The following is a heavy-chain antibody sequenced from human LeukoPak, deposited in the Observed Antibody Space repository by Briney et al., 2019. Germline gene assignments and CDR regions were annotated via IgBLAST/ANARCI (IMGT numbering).Heavy chain of an antibody. D-gene: IGHD3-3*01. CDR1: GYTFTGYY. Sequence: GASVKVSCKASGYTFTGYYMHWVRQAPGQGLEWMGWINPNSGGTNYAQKFQGRVTMTRDTSISTAYMELSRLRSDDTAVYYCARVNHDFWSGYYTGYFDYWGQGTLVTVSS. CDR2: INPNSGGT. J-gene: IGHJ4*02. V-gene: IGHV1-2*02. CDR3: ARVNHDFWSGYYTGYFDY.